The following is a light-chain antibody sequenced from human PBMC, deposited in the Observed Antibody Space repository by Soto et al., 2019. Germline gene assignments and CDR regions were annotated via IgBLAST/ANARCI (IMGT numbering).Light chain of an antibody. CDR2: DAS. J-gene: IGKJ1*01. CDR1: QSISTW. Sequence: DIQMTQSPSTLSASVGDRVAITCRASQSISTWLAWFQQKPGKAPKLLIYDASTLHSGVPSRFSGSGSGTEFTLTISSLQPDDFATYYCQQYNSYSRTFGQGTKVDI. CDR3: QQYNSYSRT. V-gene: IGKV1-5*01.